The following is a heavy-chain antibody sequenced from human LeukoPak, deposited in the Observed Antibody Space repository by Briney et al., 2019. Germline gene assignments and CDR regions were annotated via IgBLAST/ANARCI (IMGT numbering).Heavy chain of an antibody. CDR3: AKDTLWYDY. CDR2: ISGSGGST. CDR1: GFTFSSYW. J-gene: IGHJ4*02. D-gene: IGHD5-18*01. V-gene: IGHV3-23*01. Sequence: GGSLRLSCAASGFTFSSYWMHWVRQAPGKGLEWVSAISGSGGSTYYADSVKGRSTISRDNSKNTLYLQMNSLRAEDTAVYYCAKDTLWYDYWGQGTLVTVSS.